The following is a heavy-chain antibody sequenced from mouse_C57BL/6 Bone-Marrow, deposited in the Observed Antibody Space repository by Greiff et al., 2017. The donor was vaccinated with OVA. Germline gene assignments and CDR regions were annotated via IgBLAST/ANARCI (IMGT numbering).Heavy chain of an antibody. J-gene: IGHJ2*01. CDR3: ARRRNYFDY. V-gene: IGHV1-50*01. CDR2: IDPSDSYS. Sequence: QVQLKQPGAELVKPGASVKLSCKASGYTFTSYWMQWVKQRPGQGLEWLGEIDPSDSYSNYNQKIKGKATLTVDTSSRTASMQISSLTSEDSAVDCFARRRNYFDYWGQGTTLTVS. CDR1: GYTFTSYW.